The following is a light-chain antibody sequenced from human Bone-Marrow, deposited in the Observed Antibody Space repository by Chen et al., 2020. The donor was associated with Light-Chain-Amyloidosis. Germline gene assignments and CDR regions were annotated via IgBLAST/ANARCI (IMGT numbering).Light chain of an antibody. Sequence: EIVLTQSPGTLSLSPGEGANLSCRASQTISSNYLTWYQQKLGQAPRLLIYGSSSRATGIPDRFTGSGSGTYFTLTINRLEPEDFAMYYCQQYGTSPLTFGGGTKVEIK. CDR1: QTISSNY. CDR2: GSS. J-gene: IGKJ4*01. CDR3: QQYGTSPLT. V-gene: IGKV3-20*01.